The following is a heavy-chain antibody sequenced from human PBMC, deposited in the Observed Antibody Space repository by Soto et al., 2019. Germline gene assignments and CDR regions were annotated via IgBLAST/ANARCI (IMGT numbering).Heavy chain of an antibody. CDR3: AKDYDFWSGYLNY. Sequence: GGSLRLSCAVSGFIFSSYGMHWVRQAPGKGLEWVAVISYDGSNKYYADSVKGRFTISRDNSKNTLYLQMNSLRAEDTAVYYCAKDYDFWSGYLNYWGPGTLVTVSS. D-gene: IGHD3-3*01. CDR2: ISYDGSNK. CDR1: GFIFSSYG. J-gene: IGHJ4*02. V-gene: IGHV3-30*18.